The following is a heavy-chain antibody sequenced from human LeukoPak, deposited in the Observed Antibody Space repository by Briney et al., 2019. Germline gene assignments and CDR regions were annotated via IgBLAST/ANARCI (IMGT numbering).Heavy chain of an antibody. V-gene: IGHV3-48*03. J-gene: IGHJ5*02. CDR2: ISSSGSTI. Sequence: PGGSLRLSCAASGFTFSSYEMNWVRQAPGKGLEWVSYISSSGSTIYYADSVKGRFTISRDNVKNSLYLQMNSLRAEYTAVYYCASSPAAAGPWDPSDWFDPWGQGTLVTVSS. CDR1: GFTFSSYE. CDR3: ASSPAAAGPWDPSDWFDP. D-gene: IGHD6-13*01.